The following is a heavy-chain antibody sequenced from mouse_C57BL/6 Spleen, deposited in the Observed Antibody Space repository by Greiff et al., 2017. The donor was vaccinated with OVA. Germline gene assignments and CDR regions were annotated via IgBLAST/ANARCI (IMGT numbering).Heavy chain of an antibody. D-gene: IGHD2-1*01. Sequence: QVQLQQPGAELVKPGASVKMSCKASGYTFTSYWITWVKQRPGQGLEWIGDIYPGSGSTNYNEKFKSKATLTVDTSSSTAYMQLSSLTSEDSAVYYCAREGGNYGNFLDYWGQGTTLTVSS. CDR3: AREGGNYGNFLDY. CDR2: IYPGSGST. V-gene: IGHV1-55*01. J-gene: IGHJ2*01. CDR1: GYTFTSYW.